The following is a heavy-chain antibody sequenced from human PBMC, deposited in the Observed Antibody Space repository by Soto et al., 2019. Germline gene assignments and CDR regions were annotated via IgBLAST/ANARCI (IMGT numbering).Heavy chain of an antibody. V-gene: IGHV4-31*03. Sequence: QVQLQESGPGLVKPSQTLSLTCTVSGGSISSGGYYWTWIRQHPGKGLEWIGYNYYSGITYYNPSLKSRVTXPXEXSQXQFSLKLSSVTAADTAVYYCARGSSIAGLYYGMDVWGQGTTVTVSS. CDR1: GGSISSGGYY. CDR3: ARGSSIAGLYYGMDV. CDR2: NYYSGIT. D-gene: IGHD6-6*01. J-gene: IGHJ6*02.